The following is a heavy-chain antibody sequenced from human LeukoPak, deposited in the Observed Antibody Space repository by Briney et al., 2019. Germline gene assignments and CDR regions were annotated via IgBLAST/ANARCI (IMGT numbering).Heavy chain of an antibody. CDR3: AKDLNSGWGPSDY. Sequence: GGSLRLSCAASGFTFSGTWMHWVRQPPGKGLVWVARITSDGISTTYAEYVKGRFTISRDNSKNTLYLQMNSLRAEDTAVYYCAKDLNSGWGPSDYWGQGTLVTVSS. CDR1: GFTFSGTW. V-gene: IGHV3-74*03. J-gene: IGHJ4*02. CDR2: ITSDGIST. D-gene: IGHD6-19*01.